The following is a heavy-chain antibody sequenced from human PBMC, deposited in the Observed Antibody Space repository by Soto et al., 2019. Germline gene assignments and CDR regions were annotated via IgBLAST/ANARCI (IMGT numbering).Heavy chain of an antibody. CDR3: TRTGYYGMDV. CDR2: IYYSGST. V-gene: IGHV4-59*01. Sequence: NPSETLSLTCTVSGGSISSYYWSWIRQPPGKGLEWIGYIYYSGSTNYNPSLKSRVTISGDTSKNQFSLRLSSVTAADRAVYYCTRTGYYGMDVWGQGTTVTVSS. CDR1: GGSISSYY. J-gene: IGHJ6*02.